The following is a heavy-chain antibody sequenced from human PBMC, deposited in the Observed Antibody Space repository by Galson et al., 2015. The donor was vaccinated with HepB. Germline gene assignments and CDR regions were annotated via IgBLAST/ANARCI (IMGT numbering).Heavy chain of an antibody. V-gene: IGHV3-23*01. CDR2: ISSTGAVA. J-gene: IGHJ6*03. Sequence: SLRLSCAASGFAFNNFAMTWVRQAPGKGLEWVPTISSTGAVAFYADSVQGQFTISRDNSKNTVFLQMDRLRADDTATYYCAKDLFDWNYAQIVYYYYYMDVWGKGTTVTVSS. CDR1: GFAFNNFA. CDR3: AKDLFDWNYAQIVYYYYYMDV. D-gene: IGHD1-7*01.